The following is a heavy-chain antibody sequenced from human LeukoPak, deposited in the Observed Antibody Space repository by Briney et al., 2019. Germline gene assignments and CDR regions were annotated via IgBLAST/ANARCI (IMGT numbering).Heavy chain of an antibody. CDR3: EKDNVVVPAANTFDY. CDR2: ISGSGGST. CDR1: GFTFSSYA. Sequence: GGALRLSCAASGFTFSSYAMSWVRQPPGKGLEWGSAISGSGGSTYYADAVKGRFTISRDNSKNTLYLQMNSMSAEDRAVYSCEKDNVVVPAANTFDYWGQGTLVTVSS. D-gene: IGHD2-2*01. V-gene: IGHV3-23*01. J-gene: IGHJ4*01.